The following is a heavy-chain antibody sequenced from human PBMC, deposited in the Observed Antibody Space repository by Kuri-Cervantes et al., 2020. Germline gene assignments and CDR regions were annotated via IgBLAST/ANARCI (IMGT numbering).Heavy chain of an antibody. V-gene: IGHV1-2*04. CDR2: INPNSGDT. D-gene: IGHD4-17*01. CDR1: GYTLSGYY. CDR3: ARDYGDYGFDY. J-gene: IGHJ4*02. Sequence: ASVKVSCKASGYTLSGYYMHWVRQAPGQGLEWMGWINPNSGDTDYAHKFQDWVTMTRDTSINTAYMELVSLRSDDTAVYYCARDYGDYGFDYWGQGTLVTVSS.